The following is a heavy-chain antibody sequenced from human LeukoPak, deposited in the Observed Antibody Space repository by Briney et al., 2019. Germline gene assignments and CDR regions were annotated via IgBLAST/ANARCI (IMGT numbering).Heavy chain of an antibody. D-gene: IGHD2-15*01. CDR2: IWYDGSNK. Sequence: GGSLRLSCAASGFTFSSYGFHWVRQAPGKGLEWVAVIWYDGSNKYYADSVKGRFTISRDSSKNTLYLQMNSLRAEVTAVYYCAKDGSGGGWKWFDPWGQGTLVTVSS. CDR1: GFTFSSYG. CDR3: AKDGSGGGWKWFDP. V-gene: IGHV3-33*06. J-gene: IGHJ5*02.